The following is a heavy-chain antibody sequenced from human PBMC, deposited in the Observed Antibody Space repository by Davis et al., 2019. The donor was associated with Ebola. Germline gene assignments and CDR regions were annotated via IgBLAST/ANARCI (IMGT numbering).Heavy chain of an antibody. Sequence: ASVKVSCKASGGTFSSYAIGWVRQAPGQRLEWMGWINAGNGNTKYSQKFQGRVTITRDTSASTAYMELSSLRSEDTAVYYCARAPYSSGWYGRNWFDPWGQGTLVTVSS. CDR3: ARAPYSSGWYGRNWFDP. D-gene: IGHD6-19*01. CDR1: GGTFSSYA. CDR2: INAGNGNT. J-gene: IGHJ5*02. V-gene: IGHV1-3*01.